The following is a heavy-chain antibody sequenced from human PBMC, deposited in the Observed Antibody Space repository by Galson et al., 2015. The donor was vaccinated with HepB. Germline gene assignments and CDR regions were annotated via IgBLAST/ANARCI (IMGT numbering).Heavy chain of an antibody. CDR2: ISGSGGST. J-gene: IGHJ4*02. Sequence: SLRLSCAASGFTFSSYAMSWVRQAPGKGLEWVSAISGSGGSTYYADSVKGRFTISRDNSKNTLYLQMNSLRAEDTAVYYCANSPIYDSSGYNPVYWGQGTLVTVSS. D-gene: IGHD3-22*01. V-gene: IGHV3-23*01. CDR3: ANSPIYDSSGYNPVY. CDR1: GFTFSSYA.